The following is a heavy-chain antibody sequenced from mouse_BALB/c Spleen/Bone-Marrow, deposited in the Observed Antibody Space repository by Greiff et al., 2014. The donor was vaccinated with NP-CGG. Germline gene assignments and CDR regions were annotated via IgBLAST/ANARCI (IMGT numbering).Heavy chain of an antibody. CDR3: ARFYYYGSSYKNWYFDV. V-gene: IGHV3-2*02. CDR2: ISYSGST. J-gene: IGHJ1*01. Sequence: EVQGVESGPGLVKPSQSLSLTCTVTGYSITSDYAWNWIRQFPGNELEWMGFISYSGSTSYNPPLKSRISITRDTSKNQFFLQLNSVTTEDTATYYCARFYYYGSSYKNWYFDVWGAGTTVTVSS. D-gene: IGHD1-1*01. CDR1: GYSITSDYA.